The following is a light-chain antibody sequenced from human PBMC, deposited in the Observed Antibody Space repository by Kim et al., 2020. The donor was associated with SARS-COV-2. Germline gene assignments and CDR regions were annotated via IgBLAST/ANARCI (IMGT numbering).Light chain of an antibody. Sequence: VTISCTGSSSNIGAGFNVHWYQCLPGTAPKLLISDNNNRPSGVPDRFSASKSATSASLAITGLQAEDEADYYCQSYDSSLSGFVILGGGTQLTVL. CDR3: QSYDSSLSGFVI. J-gene: IGLJ2*01. V-gene: IGLV1-40*01. CDR2: DNN. CDR1: SSNIGAGFN.